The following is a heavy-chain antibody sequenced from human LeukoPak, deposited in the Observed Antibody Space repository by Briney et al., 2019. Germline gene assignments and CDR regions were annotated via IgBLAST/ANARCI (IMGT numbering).Heavy chain of an antibody. D-gene: IGHD3-22*01. CDR1: GFTFSSYA. J-gene: IGHJ4*02. CDR2: ISYDGSNK. CDR3: ASGYDSSGYYYERGDY. Sequence: PGRSLRLSCAASGFTFSSYAMHWVRQAPGKGLEWVAVISYDGSNKYYADSVKGRFTISRGNSKNTLYLQMNSLRAEDTAVYYCASGYDSSGYYYERGDYWGQGTLVTVSS. V-gene: IGHV3-30-3*01.